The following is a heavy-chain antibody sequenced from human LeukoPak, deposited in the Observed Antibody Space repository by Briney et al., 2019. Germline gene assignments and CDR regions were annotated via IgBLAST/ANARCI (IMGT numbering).Heavy chain of an antibody. CDR1: GFTFDDYA. D-gene: IGHD2-15*01. CDR2: ISWNSGSI. V-gene: IGHV3-9*01. CDR3: ARAIVVDGMDV. J-gene: IGHJ6*02. Sequence: GGSLRLSCAASGFTFDDYAMHWVRQAPGKGLEWVSGISWNSGSIGYADSVKGRFTISRDNAKNSLYLQMNSLRAEDTAVYYCARAIVVDGMDVWGQGTTVTVSS.